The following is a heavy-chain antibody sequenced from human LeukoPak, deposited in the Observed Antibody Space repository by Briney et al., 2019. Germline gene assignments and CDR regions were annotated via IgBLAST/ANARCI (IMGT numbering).Heavy chain of an antibody. D-gene: IGHD3-10*01. Sequence: PGGSLRLSCAVSGFNFWGTGMSWIRQPPGKGLEWIGEINHSGSTNYNPSLKSRVTISVDTSKNQFSLKLSSVTAADTAVYYCARRPLLSGMDVWGKGTTVTISS. CDR1: GFNFWGTG. V-gene: IGHV4-34*01. J-gene: IGHJ6*03. CDR3: ARRPLLSGMDV. CDR2: INHSGST.